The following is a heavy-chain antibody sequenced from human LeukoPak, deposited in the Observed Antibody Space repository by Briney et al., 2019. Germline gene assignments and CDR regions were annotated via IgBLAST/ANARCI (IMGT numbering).Heavy chain of an antibody. D-gene: IGHD4-23*01. CDR2: INPNSGGT. Sequence: ASVKVSCKASGYTFTGYYMHWVRQAPGQGLEWMGWINPNSGGTNYAQKFQGRVTMTRDTSISTAYMELSRLRSDDTAVYYCARAGPSTVVTYFDYWGQGTLVTVSS. CDR3: ARAGPSTVVTYFDY. J-gene: IGHJ4*02. CDR1: GYTFTGYY. V-gene: IGHV1-2*02.